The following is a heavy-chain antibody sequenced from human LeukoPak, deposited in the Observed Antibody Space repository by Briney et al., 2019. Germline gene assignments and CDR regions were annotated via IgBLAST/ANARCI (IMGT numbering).Heavy chain of an antibody. Sequence: GGSLRLSCAASGFPFSTHWMSWVRQAPGEGLEWVANINQDGSQKSCVDSVKGRFSISRDNAKNSLYLQMHSLRAEDTAVYYCARSNREFASGSGDYWGQGTLVTVSS. CDR1: GFPFSTHW. J-gene: IGHJ4*02. V-gene: IGHV3-7*02. CDR3: ARSNREFASGSGDY. CDR2: INQDGSQK. D-gene: IGHD3-10*01.